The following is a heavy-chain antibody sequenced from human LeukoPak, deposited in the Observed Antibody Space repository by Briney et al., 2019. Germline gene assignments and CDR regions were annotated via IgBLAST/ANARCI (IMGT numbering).Heavy chain of an antibody. D-gene: IGHD5-12*01. V-gene: IGHV1-2*02. Sequence: ASVKVSCKASGFTFIKFGISWVRQAPGQGLEWVGWINPDNGGTNYAQKFQGRVTMTRDMSISTAYMELSRLRSDDTAVYYCARDPSNSGYDYLYYFDYWGQGTLVTVSS. J-gene: IGHJ4*02. CDR1: GFTFIKFG. CDR2: INPDNGGT. CDR3: ARDPSNSGYDYLYYFDY.